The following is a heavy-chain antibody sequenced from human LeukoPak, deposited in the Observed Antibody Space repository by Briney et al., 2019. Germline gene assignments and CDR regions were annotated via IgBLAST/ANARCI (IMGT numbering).Heavy chain of an antibody. CDR2: LSGGSDHI. D-gene: IGHD6-19*01. V-gene: IGHV3-21*01. CDR1: GFTFSSYN. CDR3: ARIGSGWYWDY. Sequence: PGGSLRLSCAASGFTFSSYNMYWVRQAPGQGLEWVSSLSGGSDHIYYADPVMGRFTISRDNAKNSLYLQMNSLRAEGTAVYYCARIGSGWYWDYWGQGTLVTVSS. J-gene: IGHJ4*02.